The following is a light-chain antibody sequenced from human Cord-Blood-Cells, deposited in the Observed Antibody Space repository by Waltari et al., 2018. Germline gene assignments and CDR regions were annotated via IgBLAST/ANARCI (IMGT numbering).Light chain of an antibody. CDR3: QQYYSTPT. Sequence: DIVMTQSPDSLDVSLGERAPTTCKPSQSVLYSSNNKNYLAWYQQKPGPPPKLLIYWASTRESGVPDRFSGSGSGTDFTLTISSLQAEDVAVYYCQQYYSTPTFGQGTKVEIK. CDR2: WAS. CDR1: QSVLYSSNNKNY. V-gene: IGKV4-1*01. J-gene: IGKJ1*01.